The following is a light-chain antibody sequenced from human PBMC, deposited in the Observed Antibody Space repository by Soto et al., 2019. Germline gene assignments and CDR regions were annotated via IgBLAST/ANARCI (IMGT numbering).Light chain of an antibody. CDR2: EVS. Sequence: QSALTQPPSASGSPGQSVTIYCTGTSSDVGGYNYVSWYQQHPGKAPKLMIYEVSKRPSGVPDRFSGSKSGNTASLTVSGLQAEDEADYYCSSYAGSNIRFGGGTKLTVL. J-gene: IGLJ2*01. CDR3: SSYAGSNIR. CDR1: SSDVGGYNY. V-gene: IGLV2-8*01.